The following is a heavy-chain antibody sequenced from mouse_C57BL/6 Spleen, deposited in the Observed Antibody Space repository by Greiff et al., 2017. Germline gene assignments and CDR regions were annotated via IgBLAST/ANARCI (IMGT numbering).Heavy chain of an antibody. V-gene: IGHV1-50*01. J-gene: IGHJ3*01. Sequence: QVQLQQPGAELVKPGASVKLSCKASGYTFTSYWMQWVKQRPGQGLEWIGEIDPSDSYTNSNQKFKGKATLTVDSSSSTAYMQLSSLTSEDSAVYFCARGLRRFFAYWGQGTLGTVSA. CDR2: IDPSDSYT. D-gene: IGHD2-4*01. CDR3: ARGLRRFFAY. CDR1: GYTFTSYW.